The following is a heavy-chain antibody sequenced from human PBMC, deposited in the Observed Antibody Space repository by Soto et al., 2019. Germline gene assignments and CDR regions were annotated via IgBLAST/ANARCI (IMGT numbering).Heavy chain of an antibody. CDR3: AADWGGYSYGLDAFDI. J-gene: IGHJ3*02. CDR1: GFTFTSSA. D-gene: IGHD5-18*01. V-gene: IGHV1-58*02. CDR2: IVVGSGNT. Sequence: QMQLVQSGPEVKKPGTSVKVSCKASGFTFTSSAMQWVRQARGQRLEWIGWIVVGSGNTNYAQKFQERVTITGDVSTSTAYMELSSLRSEDTAVYYCAADWGGYSYGLDAFDIWGQGTLVTVSS.